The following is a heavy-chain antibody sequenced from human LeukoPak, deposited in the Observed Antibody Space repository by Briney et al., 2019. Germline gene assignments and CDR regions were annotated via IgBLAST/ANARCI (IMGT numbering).Heavy chain of an antibody. J-gene: IGHJ4*02. Sequence: GGSLILSCAASGFTFSNYAMSWVRQAPGKGLEWVSAISRSGGSTYYADSVKGRFTISRDNSENTLYLQMNSLRAEDTAVYYCAKGARVGSGNYYFDYWGQGTLVTVSS. D-gene: IGHD1-1*01. V-gene: IGHV3-23*01. CDR2: ISRSGGST. CDR3: AKGARVGSGNYYFDY. CDR1: GFTFSNYA.